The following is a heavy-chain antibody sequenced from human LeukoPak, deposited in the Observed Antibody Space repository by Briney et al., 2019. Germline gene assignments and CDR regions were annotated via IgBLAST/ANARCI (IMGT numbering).Heavy chain of an antibody. CDR2: ISSSSSYI. D-gene: IGHD3-22*01. J-gene: IGHJ1*01. Sequence: GGSLRLSCAASGFTFSSYSMNWVRQAPGKGLEWVSSISSSSSYIYYADSVKGRFTISRDNAKNSLYLQMNSLRAEDTAVYYCARDSYYDSSGYYYRANFQHWGQGTLVTVSS. CDR1: GFTFSSYS. CDR3: ARDSYYDSSGYYYRANFQH. V-gene: IGHV3-21*04.